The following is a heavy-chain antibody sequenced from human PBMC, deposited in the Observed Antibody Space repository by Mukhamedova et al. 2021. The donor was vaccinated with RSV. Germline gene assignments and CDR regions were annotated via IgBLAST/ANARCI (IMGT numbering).Heavy chain of an antibody. CDR3: AREEGYCSVGRCYYVY. Sequence: GQSLEWMGWINADSVTKYAENFQGRFTFTRDTSASTVYMEVNSLRSEDTAVYYCAREEGYCSVGRCYYVYWGQGTLVSVSS. CDR2: INADSVT. J-gene: IGHJ4*02. V-gene: IGHV1-3*01. D-gene: IGHD2-15*01.